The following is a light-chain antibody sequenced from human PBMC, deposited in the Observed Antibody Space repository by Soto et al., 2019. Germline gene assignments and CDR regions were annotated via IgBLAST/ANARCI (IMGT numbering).Light chain of an antibody. Sequence: DIQMTQSPSSVSASVGDRVTITCRASQDISHWLAWYQHKPGEAPRLLIYTASSLQGGVPSRFSVSGSGTDFTLTISSLQPEDFATYYCQQGESFPLSFGGGTKVDIK. V-gene: IGKV1-12*01. CDR2: TAS. J-gene: IGKJ4*01. CDR3: QQGESFPLS. CDR1: QDISHW.